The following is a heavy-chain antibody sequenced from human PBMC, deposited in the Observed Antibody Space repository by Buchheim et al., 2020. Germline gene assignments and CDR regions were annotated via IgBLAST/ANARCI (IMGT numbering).Heavy chain of an antibody. D-gene: IGHD7-27*01. CDR2: IFHSGYT. V-gene: IGHV4-30-4*01. CDR1: GGSIRSDDHY. J-gene: IGHJ6*02. Sequence: QVQLQESGPGLVKPAQTLSLTCTVSGGSIRSDDHYWNWIRQPPGKGLEWIGYIFHSGYTYYNPSLKSRITISVDRSKNQFSLEVTSVTAADTAVYYCARDALGRSGMDVWGQGT. CDR3: ARDALGRSGMDV.